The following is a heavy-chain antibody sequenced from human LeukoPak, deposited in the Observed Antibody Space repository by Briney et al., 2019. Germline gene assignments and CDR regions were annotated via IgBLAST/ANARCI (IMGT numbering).Heavy chain of an antibody. J-gene: IGHJ6*03. D-gene: IGHD3-10*01. CDR3: ARDHGSMVRGVIGRSSDYYYHYYMDV. CDR2: ISGSGHDI. CDR1: GFTFSDSY. Sequence: GGSLRLSCAASGFTFSDSYMTWVRQAPGKGVEWVAYISGSGHDINYSESAKGRFTISRDNAKNSLYLQMNSLRAEDTAVYYCARDHGSMVRGVIGRSSDYYYHYYMDVWGKGTTVTISS. V-gene: IGHV3-11*04.